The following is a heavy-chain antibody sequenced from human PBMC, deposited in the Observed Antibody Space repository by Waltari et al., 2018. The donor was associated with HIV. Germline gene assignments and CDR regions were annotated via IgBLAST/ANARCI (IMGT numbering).Heavy chain of an antibody. V-gene: IGHV3-23*01. D-gene: IGHD4-17*01. CDR2: ISGSGGST. Sequence: EVQLLESGGGLVQPGGSLRLSCAASGLTFSSFAMTWVRQAPGKGREWVSSISGSGGSTYYADSVKGRFTISRDNSKNTLYLQMSSLRAEDTAVYYCAKGSGTTVANWYFDLWGRGTLVTVSS. CDR3: AKGSGTTVANWYFDL. J-gene: IGHJ2*01. CDR1: GLTFSSFA.